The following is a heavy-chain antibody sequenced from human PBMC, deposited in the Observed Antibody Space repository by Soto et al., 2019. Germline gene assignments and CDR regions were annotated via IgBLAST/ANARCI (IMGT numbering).Heavy chain of an antibody. V-gene: IGHV3-64*01. D-gene: IGHD6-13*01. Sequence: GGSLRLSCAASGFTFSSYAMHWVRQAPGKGLEYVSAISSNGGSTYYANSVKGRFTISRDNSKNTLYLQMGSLRAEDMAVYYCARGLLAAADYWGQGTLVTVSS. CDR1: GFTFSSYA. J-gene: IGHJ4*02. CDR2: ISSNGGST. CDR3: ARGLLAAADY.